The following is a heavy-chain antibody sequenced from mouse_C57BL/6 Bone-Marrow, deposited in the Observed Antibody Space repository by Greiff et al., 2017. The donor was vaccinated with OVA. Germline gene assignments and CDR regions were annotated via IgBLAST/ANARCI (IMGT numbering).Heavy chain of an antibody. D-gene: IGHD1-1*01. CDR1: GFTFTDYY. CDR2: IRNKANGYTT. Sequence: EVMLVESGGGLVQPGGSLSLSCAASGFTFTDYYMSWVRQPPGKALEWLGFIRNKANGYTTEYSASVKGRFTISRDNSQSILYLQMNALRAEDSATYDCARWITTVPFAYWGQGTLVTVSA. CDR3: ARWITTVPFAY. J-gene: IGHJ3*01. V-gene: IGHV7-3*01.